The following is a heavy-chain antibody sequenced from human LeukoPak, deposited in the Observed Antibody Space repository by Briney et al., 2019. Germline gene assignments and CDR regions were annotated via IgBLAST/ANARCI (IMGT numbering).Heavy chain of an antibody. Sequence: GGSLRLSCAASGFTFSNAWMSWVRQAPGKGLGWVGRIKSKTDGGTTDYAAPVKGRFTISRDDSKNTLYLQMNSLKTEDTAVYYCTTDYYDYVWGSYRPDYWGQGTLVTVSS. V-gene: IGHV3-15*01. CDR1: GFTFSNAW. CDR3: TTDYYDYVWGSYRPDY. D-gene: IGHD3-16*02. J-gene: IGHJ4*02. CDR2: IKSKTDGGTT.